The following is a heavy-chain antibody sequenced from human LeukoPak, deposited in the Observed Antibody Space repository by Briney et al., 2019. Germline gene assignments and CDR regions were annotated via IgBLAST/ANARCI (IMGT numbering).Heavy chain of an antibody. CDR2: ISYDGSNK. D-gene: IGHD6-19*01. J-gene: IGHJ4*02. V-gene: IGHV3-30-3*01. CDR1: GFTFSSYA. Sequence: GRSLRLSCAASGFTFSSYAMHWVRQAPGKGLEWVAVISYDGSNKYYADSVKGRFTISRDNSKNTLYLQVNSLRAEDTAVYYCARVDSGWYPDYWGQGTLVTVSS. CDR3: ARVDSGWYPDY.